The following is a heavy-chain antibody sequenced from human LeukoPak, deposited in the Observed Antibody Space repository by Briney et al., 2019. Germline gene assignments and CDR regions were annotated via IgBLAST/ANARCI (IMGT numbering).Heavy chain of an antibody. V-gene: IGHV1-69*05. J-gene: IGHJ4*02. CDR1: GGTFSSYA. CDR2: IIPIFGTA. Sequence: ASVKVSCKASGGTFSSYAISWVRQAPGQGLEWMGGIIPIFGTANYAKKFQGRVTITTDESTSTAYMELSSLRSEDTAVYYCARDSAVGSGYHSYYFDYWGQGTLVTVSS. CDR3: ARDSAVGSGYHSYYFDY. D-gene: IGHD5-12*01.